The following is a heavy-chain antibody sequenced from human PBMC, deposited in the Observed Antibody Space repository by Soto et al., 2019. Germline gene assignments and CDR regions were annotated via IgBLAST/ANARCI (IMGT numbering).Heavy chain of an antibody. J-gene: IGHJ4*02. CDR3: ARAPGVGYYDSSGYCDY. D-gene: IGHD3-22*01. CDR2: IYYSGST. V-gene: IGHV4-30-4*01. CDR1: GGSISSGDYY. Sequence: SETLSLTCTVSGGSISSGDYYWSWIRQPPGKGLEWIGYIYYSGSTYYNPSLKSRVTISVDTSKNQFSLKLSSVTAADTAVYYCARAPGVGYYDSSGYCDYWGQGTLVTVSS.